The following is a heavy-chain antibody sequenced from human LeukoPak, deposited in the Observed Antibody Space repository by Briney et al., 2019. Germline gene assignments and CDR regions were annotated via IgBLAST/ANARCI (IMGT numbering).Heavy chain of an antibody. J-gene: IGHJ6*02. Sequence: PGGSLRLSCAASGFTFSSYAMSWVRQAPGKGLEWVSAISGSGGSTYYADSVKGRFTISRDNSKNTLYLQMNSLRAEDTAVYYCAKDIMLMIGGYYYGMDVWGQGTTVTVSS. CDR2: ISGSGGST. V-gene: IGHV3-23*01. CDR3: AKDIMLMIGGYYYGMDV. D-gene: IGHD3-22*01. CDR1: GFTFSSYA.